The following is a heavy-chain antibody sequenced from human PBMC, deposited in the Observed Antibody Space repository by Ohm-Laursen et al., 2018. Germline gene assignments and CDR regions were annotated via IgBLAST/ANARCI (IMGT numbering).Heavy chain of an antibody. V-gene: IGHV4-59*01. D-gene: IGHD2-15*01. Sequence: TLSLTYTVSGGSISSYYWSWIRQPPGKGLEWIGYIYYSGSTSYNPSLKSRVTISVDTSKNQFSLKLTSVTAADTAVYYCARETASGANDYWGQGTLVTVSS. CDR1: GGSISSYY. J-gene: IGHJ4*02. CDR2: IYYSGST. CDR3: ARETASGANDY.